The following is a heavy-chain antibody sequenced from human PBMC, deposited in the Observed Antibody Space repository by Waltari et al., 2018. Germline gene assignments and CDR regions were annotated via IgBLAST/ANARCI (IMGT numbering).Heavy chain of an antibody. CDR1: GYSFSTHW. D-gene: IGHD3-22*01. CDR2: INPGDSET. V-gene: IGHV5-51*01. J-gene: IGHJ4*02. CDR3: ASTTTSGYYNTIFDY. Sequence: EVQLVQSGAEVKKPGESLKISCKGSGYSFSTHWIGWVRQMPGKGLEGMGIINPGDSETRYSPSFQGQVTLSVDKSITTAYLQWSSLKASDTAMYYCASTTTSGYYNTIFDYWGQGTLVTVSS.